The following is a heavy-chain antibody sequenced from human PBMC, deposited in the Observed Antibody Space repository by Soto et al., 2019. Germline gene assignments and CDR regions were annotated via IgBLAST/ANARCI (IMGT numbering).Heavy chain of an antibody. Sequence: PSETLSLTCAVYGGSFSGYYWSWIRQPPGKGPEWIGEINHSGSTNYNPSLKSRVTISVDTSKNQFSLKLSSVTAADTAVYYCARDYDFWSGLRYYFDYWGQGTLVTVSS. J-gene: IGHJ4*02. D-gene: IGHD3-3*01. CDR2: INHSGST. V-gene: IGHV4-34*01. CDR1: GGSFSGYY. CDR3: ARDYDFWSGLRYYFDY.